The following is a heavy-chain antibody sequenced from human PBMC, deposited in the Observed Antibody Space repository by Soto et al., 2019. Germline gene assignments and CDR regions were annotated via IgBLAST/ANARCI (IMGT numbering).Heavy chain of an antibody. J-gene: IGHJ5*02. CDR2: IYHSGST. CDR1: GGSISSSNW. CDR3: ARIGPRIFGVVRNNWFDP. Sequence: QVQLQESGPGLVKPSGTLSLTCAVSGGSISSSNWWSWVRQPPGKGLEWIGEIYHSGSTNYNPSLRIRVTISVDKSKNQFSLKLSSVTAADTAVYYCARIGPRIFGVVRNNWFDPWGQGTLVTVSS. D-gene: IGHD3-3*01. V-gene: IGHV4-4*02.